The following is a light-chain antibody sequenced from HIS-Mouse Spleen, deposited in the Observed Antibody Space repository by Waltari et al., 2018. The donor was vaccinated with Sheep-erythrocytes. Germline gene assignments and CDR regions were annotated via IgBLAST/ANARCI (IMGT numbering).Light chain of an antibody. CDR3: SSYTSSSTLV. Sequence: QSALTQPASVSGSPGQSITISCTGTSSDVGCYNYVSWYQQHPGKAPKLMFYEFINRPAGFSNRFSASNSGNTASLTICGLQAEDEADYYCSSYTSSSTLVFGGGTKLTVL. J-gene: IGLJ2*01. V-gene: IGLV2-14*01. CDR1: SSDVGCYNY. CDR2: EFI.